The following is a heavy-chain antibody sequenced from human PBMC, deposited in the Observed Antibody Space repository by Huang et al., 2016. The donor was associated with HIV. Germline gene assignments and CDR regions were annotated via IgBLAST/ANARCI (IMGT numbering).Heavy chain of an antibody. V-gene: IGHV3-48*01. Sequence: SGFSFAATSMNWVRQAPGKGLAWISYISGSGDVMYYADSVRGRFTVSRDNAKNSLYLVMKRLRADDTAVYYCARDIGYSTGWYYYYYMDVRGEGTAVTVSS. D-gene: IGHD6-13*01. J-gene: IGHJ6*03. CDR1: GFSFAATS. CDR3: ARDIGYSTGWYYYYYMDV. CDR2: ISGSGDVM.